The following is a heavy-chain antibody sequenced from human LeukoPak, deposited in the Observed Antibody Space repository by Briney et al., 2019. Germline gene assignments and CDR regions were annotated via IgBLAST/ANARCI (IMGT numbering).Heavy chain of an antibody. Sequence: GGSLRLSCAASGFTVSSNYMSWVRQARGKGLEGVSVIYSGGSTYYADSVQGRFTISRDNSKNTLYLQMNSLRAEDTAVYYCARDPSYGSGGGIWGQGTMVTVSS. D-gene: IGHD3-10*01. J-gene: IGHJ3*02. CDR1: GFTVSSNY. V-gene: IGHV3-66*01. CDR2: IYSGGST. CDR3: ARDPSYGSGGGI.